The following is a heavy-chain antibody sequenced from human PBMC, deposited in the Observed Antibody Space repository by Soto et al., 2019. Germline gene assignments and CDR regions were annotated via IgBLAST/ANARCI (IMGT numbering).Heavy chain of an antibody. D-gene: IGHD2-15*01. CDR3: AKEFRHENWCFEH. CDR1: GFTFSSHD. J-gene: IGHJ4*02. V-gene: IGHV3-30*18. CDR2: VSSGGSVS. Sequence: QVQLVESGGGVVQPGGSLRLSCEVSGFTFSSHDMQWVRQAPGKGLEWVAVVSSGGSVSLYTASVKGRFTASRDNSKNPLYLQKNRLRAGGTAVYYCAKEFRHENWCFEHWGQGTLVTVS.